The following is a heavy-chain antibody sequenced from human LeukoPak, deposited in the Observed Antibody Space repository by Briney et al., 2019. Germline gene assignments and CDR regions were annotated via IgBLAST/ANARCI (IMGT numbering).Heavy chain of an antibody. D-gene: IGHD5-12*01. J-gene: IGHJ4*02. CDR3: ARDRGSGYEFDY. CDR2: IWYDGSNK. CDR1: GFTFSSYG. Sequence: GGSLRLSCAASGFTFSSYGMHWVRQAPGKGLERVAVIWYDGSNKYYADSVKGRFTISRDNAKNSLYLQMNSLRAEDTAVYYCARDRGSGYEFDYWGQGTLVTVSS. V-gene: IGHV3-33*01.